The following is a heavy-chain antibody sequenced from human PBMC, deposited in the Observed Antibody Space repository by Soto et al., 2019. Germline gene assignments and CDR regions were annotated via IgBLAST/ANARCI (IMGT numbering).Heavy chain of an antibody. J-gene: IGHJ4*02. D-gene: IGHD3-16*02. CDR2: IKSKTDGGTT. Sequence: EVQLVESGGGLVKPGGSLRLSCAASGFTFSNAWMNWVRQAPGKGLEWVGRIKSKTDGGTTDYAAPVKGRFTISRDDSKNTLYLQMNSLKTVDTAVYYCTTDLGLRLGELSFYFDYWGQGTLVTVSS. CDR3: TTDLGLRLGELSFYFDY. V-gene: IGHV3-15*07. CDR1: GFTFSNAW.